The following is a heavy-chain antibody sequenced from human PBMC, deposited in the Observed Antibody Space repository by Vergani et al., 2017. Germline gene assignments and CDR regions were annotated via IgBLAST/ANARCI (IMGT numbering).Heavy chain of an antibody. CDR2: IYYSGST. CDR1: GGSISSGGYS. Sequence: QVQLQESGPGLVKPSQTLSLTCTVSGGSISSGGYSWSWIRPPPGKGLEWIGYIYYSGSTYYNPSLKSLVTISVDTSKNQFSLKLSSVTAADTAVYYCARGSFREYYFDYWGQGTLVTVSS. CDR3: ARGSFREYYFDY. D-gene: IGHD1-26*01. J-gene: IGHJ4*02. V-gene: IGHV4-31*01.